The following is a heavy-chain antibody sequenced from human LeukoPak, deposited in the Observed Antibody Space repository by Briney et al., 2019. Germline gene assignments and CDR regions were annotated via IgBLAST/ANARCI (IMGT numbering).Heavy chain of an antibody. D-gene: IGHD2-21*02. Sequence: PSETLSLTCTVSGGSISSYYWSWIRQPPGKGLEWIGEINHSGSTNYNPSLKSRVTISLDTSKNQFSLKLSSVTAADTAVYYCARGRGVTAIGDAFDIWGQGTMVTVSS. V-gene: IGHV4-34*01. CDR2: INHSGST. CDR3: ARGRGVTAIGDAFDI. CDR1: GGSISSYY. J-gene: IGHJ3*02.